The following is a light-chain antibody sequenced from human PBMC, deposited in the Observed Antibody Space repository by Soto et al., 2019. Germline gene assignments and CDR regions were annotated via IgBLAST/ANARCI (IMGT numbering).Light chain of an antibody. V-gene: IGLV3-1*01. J-gene: IGLJ2*01. Sequence: SYELTQPPSVSVSPGQTTSITCSGDKLGDKYACWYQQKPGQSPVLDIYQDSKRPSGIPERFSGSKSGNTATLTISGTQAMDEADYYCQAWDSSTPVVFGGGTKVTVL. CDR3: QAWDSSTPVV. CDR2: QDS. CDR1: KLGDKY.